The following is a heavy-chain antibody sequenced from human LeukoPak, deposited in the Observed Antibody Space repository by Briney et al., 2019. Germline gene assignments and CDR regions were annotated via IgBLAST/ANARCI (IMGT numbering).Heavy chain of an antibody. V-gene: IGHV3-21*01. CDR2: ISSSSSYI. D-gene: IGHD1-26*01. CDR1: GFTFSSYS. Sequence: GGSLRLSCAASGFTFSSYSMNWVRQAPGKGLEWVSSISSSSSYIYYADSVEGRFTISRDNAKNSLYLQMNSLRAEDTAVYYCARVSSGSYFGYYYYYMDVWGKGTTVTVSS. J-gene: IGHJ6*03. CDR3: ARVSSGSYFGYYYYYMDV.